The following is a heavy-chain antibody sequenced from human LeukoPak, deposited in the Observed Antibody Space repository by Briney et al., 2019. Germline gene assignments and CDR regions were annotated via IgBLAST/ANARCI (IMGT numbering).Heavy chain of an antibody. CDR2: ISTSGST. J-gene: IGHJ3*02. D-gene: IGHD1-26*01. Sequence: SETLSLTCTVSGDSISSYYWTWIRQPAGKGLDWIGRISTSGSTNYNPSLKSRVTMSLDTSKNQSSLKLSSVTAADTAVYHCARGGSGSYSAFDIWGQGTMVTVSS. CDR3: ARGGSGSYSAFDI. CDR1: GDSISSYY. V-gene: IGHV4-4*07.